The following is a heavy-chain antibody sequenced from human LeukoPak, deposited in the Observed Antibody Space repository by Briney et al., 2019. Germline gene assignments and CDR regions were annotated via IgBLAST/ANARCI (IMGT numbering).Heavy chain of an antibody. J-gene: IGHJ4*02. D-gene: IGHD6-13*01. Sequence: GGSLRLSCVASEFTFSSYWMSWVRQAPGRGLEWVANIKQDGREIYYVDSVKGRFTISRDNAKKSLYLQMNSLRAEDTAVYYCARSYSRFDYWGQGTLVIVSS. CDR3: ARSYSRFDY. CDR1: EFTFSSYW. V-gene: IGHV3-7*01. CDR2: IKQDGREI.